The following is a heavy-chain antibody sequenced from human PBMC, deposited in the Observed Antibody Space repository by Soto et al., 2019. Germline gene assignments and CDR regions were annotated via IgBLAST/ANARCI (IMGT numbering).Heavy chain of an antibody. CDR3: VRDGEEYAWNAALYYFTH. CDR2: ITVDGTRK. Sequence: QVHLVQSGGGVIQSGRSVRLSCAGSGFTFNNFGLHWVRQAPGKGLEWLAGITVDGTRKYYADSVRGRFTVSGDNSQSILSMQMSSLITKDKAEYYCVRDGEEYAWNAALYYFTHWGQGALVTVSS. D-gene: IGHD1-1*01. CDR1: GFTFNNFG. J-gene: IGHJ4*02. V-gene: IGHV3-30-3*01.